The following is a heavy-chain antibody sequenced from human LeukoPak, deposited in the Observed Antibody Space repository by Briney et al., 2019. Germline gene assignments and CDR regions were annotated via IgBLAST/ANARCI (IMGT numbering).Heavy chain of an antibody. CDR2: IYYSGST. CDR3: ARYVDTAMVPYYFDY. V-gene: IGHV4-39*07. J-gene: IGHJ4*02. D-gene: IGHD5-18*01. CDR1: GGSISSSSYY. Sequence: SETPSLTCTVSGGSISSSSYYWGWIRQPPGKGLEWIGSIYYSGSTYYNPSLKSRVTISVDTSKNQFSLKLSSVTAADTAVYYCARYVDTAMVPYYFDYWGQGTLVIVSS.